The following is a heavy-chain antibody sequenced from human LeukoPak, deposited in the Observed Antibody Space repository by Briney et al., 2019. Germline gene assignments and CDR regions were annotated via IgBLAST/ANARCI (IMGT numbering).Heavy chain of an antibody. D-gene: IGHD3-22*01. CDR3: ASEDNTGSSAY. J-gene: IGHJ4*02. V-gene: IGHV3-7*01. CDR1: GFTFSNFW. CDR2: IKQDGSEK. Sequence: PGGSLRLSCAASGFTFSNFWMSWVRQAPGKGLEWVANIKQDGSEKYYADSVKGRFTISRDNAKNSLYLQMSSLRGDDTALYYCASEDNTGSSAYWGQGTLVTVSS.